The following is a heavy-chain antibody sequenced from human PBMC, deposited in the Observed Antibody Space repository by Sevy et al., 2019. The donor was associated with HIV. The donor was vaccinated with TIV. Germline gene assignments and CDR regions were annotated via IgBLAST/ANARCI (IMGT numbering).Heavy chain of an antibody. CDR3: ARVLWGSGWYAMDA. V-gene: IGHV3-30*04. CDR1: GFTFSSYA. CDR2: ISYDGRNK. Sequence: GGSLRLSCAASGFTFSSYAMHWVRQAPGKGLEWVAIISYDGRNKYYADSVKGRFTISRDNSKNTLYLQMNSLRAEDTAVYYCARVLWGSGWYAMDAWGQGTTVTVSS. J-gene: IGHJ6*02. D-gene: IGHD6-19*01.